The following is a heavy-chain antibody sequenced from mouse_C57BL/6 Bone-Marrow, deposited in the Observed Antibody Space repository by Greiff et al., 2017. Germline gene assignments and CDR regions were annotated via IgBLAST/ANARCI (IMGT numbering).Heavy chain of an antibody. J-gene: IGHJ1*03. CDR2: IYPRDGST. CDR3: ARDYGSSYWYFDV. Sequence: VKLQESGPELVKPGASVKLSCKASGYTFTSYDINWVKQRPGQGLEWIGWIYPRDGSTKYNEKFKGKATLTVDKSSSTAYMELHSLTSEDSAVYSSARDYGSSYWYFDVWGTGTTVTVSS. V-gene: IGHV1-85*01. D-gene: IGHD1-1*01. CDR1: GYTFTSYD.